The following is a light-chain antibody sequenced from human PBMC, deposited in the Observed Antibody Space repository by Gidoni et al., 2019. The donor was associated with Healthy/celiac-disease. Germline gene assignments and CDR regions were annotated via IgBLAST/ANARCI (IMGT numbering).Light chain of an antibody. Sequence: SYELTQPPSVSVFPGQTARITCSGDALPKQYAYWYQQKPGQAPVLVIYKDSERPSGIPERFSGSSSGTTVTLTISGVQAEDEADYYCQSADSSGTYIVFGTGTKVTVL. CDR3: QSADSSGTYIV. CDR2: KDS. CDR1: ALPKQY. J-gene: IGLJ1*01. V-gene: IGLV3-25*03.